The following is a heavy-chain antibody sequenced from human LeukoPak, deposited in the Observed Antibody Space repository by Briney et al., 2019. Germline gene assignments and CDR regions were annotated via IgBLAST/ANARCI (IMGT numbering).Heavy chain of an antibody. CDR1: GFTFSSYE. CDR2: ISSSGSTI. D-gene: IGHD3-9*01. CDR3: ARWLRYFDRDYYYYYYMDV. J-gene: IGHJ6*03. V-gene: IGHV3-48*03. Sequence: GGSLRLSCAASGFTFSSYEVNWVRQAPGKGLEWVSYISSSGSTIYYADSVKGRFTISRDNAKNSLYLQMNSLRAEDTAVYYCARWLRYFDRDYYYYYYMDVWGKGTTVTISS.